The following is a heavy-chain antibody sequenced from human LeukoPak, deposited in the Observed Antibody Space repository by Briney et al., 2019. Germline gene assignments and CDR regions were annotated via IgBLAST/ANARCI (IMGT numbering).Heavy chain of an antibody. CDR2: ISYDGSNK. V-gene: IGHV3-30*04. D-gene: IGHD2-15*01. Sequence: HAGRSLRLSCAASGFTFSSYAMHWVRQAPGKGLEWVAVISYDGSNKYYADSVKGRFTISRDNSKNTLYLQMNSLIAEDTAVYYCARSGHRSGGSCYAHAFDIWGQGTMVTVSS. J-gene: IGHJ3*02. CDR3: ARSGHRSGGSCYAHAFDI. CDR1: GFTFSSYA.